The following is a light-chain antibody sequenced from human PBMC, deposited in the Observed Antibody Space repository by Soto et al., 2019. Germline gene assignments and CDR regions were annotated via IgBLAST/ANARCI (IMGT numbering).Light chain of an antibody. CDR3: SSYTTASTLVV. V-gene: IGLV2-14*01. CDR1: SSDVGGYNY. CDR2: GVS. J-gene: IGLJ2*01. Sequence: QSALTQPASVSGSPGQSITISCTGTSSDVGGYNYVSWYQQHPGKVPKLIIYGVSDRPSGVSNRFSGSKSGITASLTISGLQAEDEADYYCSSYTTASTLVVFGGGTKLTVL.